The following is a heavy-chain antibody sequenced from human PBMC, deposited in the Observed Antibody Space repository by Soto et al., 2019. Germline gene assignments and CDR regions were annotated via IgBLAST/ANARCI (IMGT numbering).Heavy chain of an antibody. D-gene: IGHD1-1*01. CDR3: VRSRQMESGNDYGLDV. V-gene: IGHV4-30-4*01. Sequence: QVQLQESGSGLVKPSQSLSLTCTVSGVSLNTADTWWSWIRQSPGKGLEFIGYYHSGWSTYYDASFRSRVIISADASNSQFSLKLSSVTVADTAVYFCVRSRQMESGNDYGLDVWCQWNTVTVSS. CDR1: GVSLNTADTW. CDR2: YHSGWST. J-gene: IGHJ6*02.